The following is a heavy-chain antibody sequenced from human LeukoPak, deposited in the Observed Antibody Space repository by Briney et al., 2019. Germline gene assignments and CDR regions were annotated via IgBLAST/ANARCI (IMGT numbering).Heavy chain of an antibody. CDR1: GGSFSGYY. CDR2: INHSGST. V-gene: IGHV4-34*01. Sequence: SETLSLTCAVYGGSFSGYYWSWIRQPPGKGLEWIGEINHSGSTNYNPSLKSRVTISVDTSKNQFSLKLSSVTAADTAVYYCARREDYYDSSGYSGSNYFDYWGQGTLVTVSS. D-gene: IGHD3-22*01. CDR3: ARREDYYDSSGYSGSNYFDY. J-gene: IGHJ4*02.